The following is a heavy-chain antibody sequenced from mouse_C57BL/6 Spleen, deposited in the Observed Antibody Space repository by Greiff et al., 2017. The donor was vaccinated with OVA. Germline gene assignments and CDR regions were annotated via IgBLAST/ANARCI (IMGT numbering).Heavy chain of an antibody. D-gene: IGHD1-1*01. CDR3: DKQNYGSSYVGWYFDV. CDR2: IWGDGST. Sequence: VKLMESGPGLVAPSQSLSITCTVSGFSLTSYGVSWVRQPPGKGLEWLGVIWGDGSTNYHSALISRLGISKDNSKSQVFLKLNSLQTDDTATYYCDKQNYGSSYVGWYFDVWGTGTTVTVSS. CDR1: GFSLTSYG. V-gene: IGHV2-3*01. J-gene: IGHJ1*03.